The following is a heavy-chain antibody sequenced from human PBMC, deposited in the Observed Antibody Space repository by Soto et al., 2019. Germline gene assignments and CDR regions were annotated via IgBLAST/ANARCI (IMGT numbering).Heavy chain of an antibody. Sequence: GESLKISCAASGFTFSSYWMSWVRQAPGKGLDWVANIKQDGSGKYYVDSVKGRFTISRDNAKNSLYLQMNSLRAEDTAVYYCARYCSGGTCHLENWFDPWGQGTLVTVSS. J-gene: IGHJ5*02. V-gene: IGHV3-7*01. CDR3: ARYCSGGTCHLENWFDP. D-gene: IGHD2-15*01. CDR1: GFTFSSYW. CDR2: IKQDGSGK.